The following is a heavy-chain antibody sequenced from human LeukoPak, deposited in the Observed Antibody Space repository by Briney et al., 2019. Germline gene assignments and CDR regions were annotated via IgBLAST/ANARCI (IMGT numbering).Heavy chain of an antibody. V-gene: IGHV3-23*01. Sequence: GGSLRLSCAAFGFTFSSYAMSWVRQAPGKGLESVSAISGSGGSTYYADSVKGRFTISRDNSKNTLYLQMNSLRAEDTAVYYCAKLSGLLPYYYDSSGSDYWGQGTLVTVSS. J-gene: IGHJ4*02. D-gene: IGHD3-22*01. CDR2: ISGSGGST. CDR1: GFTFSSYA. CDR3: AKLSGLLPYYYDSSGSDY.